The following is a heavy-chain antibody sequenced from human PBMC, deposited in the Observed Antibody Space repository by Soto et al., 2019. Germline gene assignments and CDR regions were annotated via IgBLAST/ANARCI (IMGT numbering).Heavy chain of an antibody. CDR3: ARHVRDSSGCTDY. CDR2: IYYSGST. D-gene: IGHD3-22*01. Sequence: SETLSLTCTVSGGSISSSSYYWGWIRQPPGKGLEWIGSIYYSGSTYYNPSLKSRVTISVDTSKNQFSLKLSSVTAADTAVYYCARHVRDSSGCTDYWGQGTLVTVSS. CDR1: GGSISSSSYY. J-gene: IGHJ4*02. V-gene: IGHV4-39*01.